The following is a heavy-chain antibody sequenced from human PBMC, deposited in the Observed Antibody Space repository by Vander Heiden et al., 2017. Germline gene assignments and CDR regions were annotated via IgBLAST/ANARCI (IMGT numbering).Heavy chain of an antibody. D-gene: IGHD3-22*01. V-gene: IGHV3-23*01. CDR2: ISGSGGST. CDR3: AKSKPPFRYDSSDYYPSGYFDY. CDR1: GFTCSSSA. Sequence: EAQLLVSVGGLVQPGGSLRLSCAASGFTCSSSAISWFRQAPGKGLEWVPAISGSGGSTYYADSVKGRFTISRDNSKNTLYLQMNSLRAEDTAVYYCAKSKPPFRYDSSDYYPSGYFDYWGQGTLVTVSS. J-gene: IGHJ4*02.